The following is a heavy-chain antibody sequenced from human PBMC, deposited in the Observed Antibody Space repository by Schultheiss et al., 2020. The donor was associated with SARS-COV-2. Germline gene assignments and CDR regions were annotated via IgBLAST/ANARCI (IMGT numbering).Heavy chain of an antibody. CDR2: IWYDGSNK. V-gene: IGHV3-33*01. CDR1: GFTFSSYG. CDR3: ARLRGYSYGAFDY. J-gene: IGHJ4*02. Sequence: GGSLRLSCAASGFTFSSYGMHWVRQAPGKGLEWVAVIWYDGSNKYYADSVKGRFTISRDNSKNTLYLQMNSLRAEDTAVYYCARLRGYSYGAFDYWGQGTLVTVSS. D-gene: IGHD5-18*01.